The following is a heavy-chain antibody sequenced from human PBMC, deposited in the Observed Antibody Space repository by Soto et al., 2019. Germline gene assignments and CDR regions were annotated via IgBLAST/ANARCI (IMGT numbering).Heavy chain of an antibody. CDR1: GFTFSGSA. D-gene: IGHD2-15*01. V-gene: IGHV3-73*01. J-gene: IGHJ4*02. CDR2: IRSKANSYAT. Sequence: EVQLVESGGGLVQPGGSLKLSCAASGFTFSGSAMHWVRQASGKGLEWVGRIRSKANSYATAYAASVKGRFTISRDDSKNTAYLQMNSLKTEDTPVYYCTVDLVGGDYWGQGTLVTVSS. CDR3: TVDLVGGDY.